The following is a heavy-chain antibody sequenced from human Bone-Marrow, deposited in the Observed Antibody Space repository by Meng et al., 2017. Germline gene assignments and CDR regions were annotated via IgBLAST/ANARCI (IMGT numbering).Heavy chain of an antibody. D-gene: IGHD6-13*01. CDR3: AREKGGIDRYNWFDP. CDR2: INSDGSST. V-gene: IGHV3-74*01. CDR1: GFTFSNYW. J-gene: IGHJ5*02. Sequence: GESLKISCAASGFTFSNYWMHWVRQAPGKGLVWVSRINSDGSSTSFADSVKGRFTISRDNAKNSLYLQMNSLRAEDTAVYYCAREKGGIDRYNWFDPWGQGTLVTVSS.